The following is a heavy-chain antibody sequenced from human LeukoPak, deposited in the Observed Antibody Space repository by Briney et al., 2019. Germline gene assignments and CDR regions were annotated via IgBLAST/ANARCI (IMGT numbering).Heavy chain of an antibody. V-gene: IGHV3-48*03. J-gene: IGHJ4*02. D-gene: IGHD2-21*01. Sequence: GGSLRLSCAASGLSLSSYEMNWIRQVPGKGLAWVSHISSGGNTQYYADSVSGRFTMSRDDAKNSLDLQMDSLRIEDTGVYYCARDIVNGPFVISLESWGQGARVTVSS. CDR2: ISSGGNTQ. CDR3: ARDIVNGPFVISLES. CDR1: GLSLSSYE.